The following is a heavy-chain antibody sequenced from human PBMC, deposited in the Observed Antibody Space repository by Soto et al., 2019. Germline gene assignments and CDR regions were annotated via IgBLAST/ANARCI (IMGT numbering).Heavy chain of an antibody. CDR3: ARHGFGSLHGLVDV. CDR2: IQYNGYS. V-gene: IGHV4-59*08. Sequence: QVQLQESGPGLVKPSETLSLTCTVSGGSITNYYCSWFRQPPGKELEWIGYIQYNGYSAYNLSLKRRVTRSMDTSKTQFSLMLESVTATDTAVYYCARHGFGSLHGLVDVWGQGTTVIVSS. CDR1: GGSITNYY. J-gene: IGHJ6*02. D-gene: IGHD3-10*01.